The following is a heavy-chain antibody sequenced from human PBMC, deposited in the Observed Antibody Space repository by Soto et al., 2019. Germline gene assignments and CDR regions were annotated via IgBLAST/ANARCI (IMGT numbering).Heavy chain of an antibody. Sequence: GGSLRLSCVASGFTVSSSQMTWVRQAPGKGLEWVSVIFIGGTTQYAVSVKGRFTISRDNAKNSLYLQMNSLRAEDTALYYCARGAHWWEQTRSWFDPWGQGTLVTVSS. CDR1: GFTVSSSQ. J-gene: IGHJ5*02. V-gene: IGHV3-53*01. D-gene: IGHD1-26*01. CDR2: IFIGGTT. CDR3: ARGAHWWEQTRSWFDP.